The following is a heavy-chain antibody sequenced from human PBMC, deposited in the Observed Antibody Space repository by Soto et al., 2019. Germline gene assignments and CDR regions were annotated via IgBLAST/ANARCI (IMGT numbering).Heavy chain of an antibody. CDR3: ARDRSRQQLVPRGYYSGMDV. J-gene: IGHJ6*02. V-gene: IGHV1-69*12. CDR1: GGTFSSYA. D-gene: IGHD6-13*01. Sequence: QVQLVQSGAEVKKPGSSVKVSCKASGGTFSSYAISWVRQAPGQGLEWMGGIIPIFGTANYAQKFQGRVTIPADESTSTAYMELSSLRSEDTAVYYCARDRSRQQLVPRGYYSGMDVWGQGTTVTVSS. CDR2: IIPIFGTA.